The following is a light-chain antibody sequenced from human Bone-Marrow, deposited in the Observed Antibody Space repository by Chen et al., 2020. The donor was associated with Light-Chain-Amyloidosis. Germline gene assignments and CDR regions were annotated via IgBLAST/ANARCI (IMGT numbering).Light chain of an antibody. CDR1: SSDVGGYNY. CDR3: SSFTSRSTRV. V-gene: IGLV2-14*01. Sequence: QSALTQPASVSGSPGPSITLSCTGTSSDVGGYNYVPWYQHHPGEAPKLMIYEVSNRPSGVSNRVSGSKSGNTASLTISGLQAEDEADYYCSSFTSRSTRVFGGGTKLTVL. CDR2: EVS. J-gene: IGLJ3*02.